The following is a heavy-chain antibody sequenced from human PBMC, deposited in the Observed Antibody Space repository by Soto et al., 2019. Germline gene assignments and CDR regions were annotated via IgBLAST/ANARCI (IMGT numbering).Heavy chain of an antibody. Sequence: ASVKVSCKASGYTFTSYAMHGVRQAPGQGLEWMGWINAGNGNTKYSQKFQGRVTITRDTSASTAYMELSSLRSEDTAVYYCASSVYCSSTSCYENWFDPWGQGTLVTVPQ. J-gene: IGHJ5*02. D-gene: IGHD2-2*01. V-gene: IGHV1-3*01. CDR1: GYTFTSYA. CDR3: ASSVYCSSTSCYENWFDP. CDR2: INAGNGNT.